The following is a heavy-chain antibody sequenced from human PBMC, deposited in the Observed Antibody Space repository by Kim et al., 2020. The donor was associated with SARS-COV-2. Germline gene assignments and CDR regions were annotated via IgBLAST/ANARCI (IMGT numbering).Heavy chain of an antibody. CDR1: GFSLSTSGMC. J-gene: IGHJ3*02. CDR2: IDWDDDK. CDR3: ARMYSLTRRRYVDAFDI. D-gene: IGHD1-20*01. Sequence: SGPTLVKPTQTLTLTCTFSGFSLSTSGMCVSWIRQPPGKALEWLALIDWDDDKYYSTSLKTRLTISKDTSKNQVVLTMTNMDPVDTATYYCARMYSLTRRRYVDAFDIWGQGTMVTVSS. V-gene: IGHV2-70*01.